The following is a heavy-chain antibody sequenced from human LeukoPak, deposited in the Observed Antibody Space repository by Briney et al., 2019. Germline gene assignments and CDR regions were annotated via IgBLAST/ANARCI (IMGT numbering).Heavy chain of an antibody. J-gene: IGHJ6*03. Sequence: SETLSLTCAVYGGSFSGYYWSWIRQPPGKGLEWIGEINHSGSTNYNPSLKSRVTISVDTSKNQFSLKLSSVTAADTAVYYCARGFGNSSGYKLAYYYYMDVWGKGTTVTISS. CDR1: GGSFSGYY. D-gene: IGHD3-22*01. V-gene: IGHV4-34*01. CDR2: INHSGST. CDR3: ARGFGNSSGYKLAYYYYMDV.